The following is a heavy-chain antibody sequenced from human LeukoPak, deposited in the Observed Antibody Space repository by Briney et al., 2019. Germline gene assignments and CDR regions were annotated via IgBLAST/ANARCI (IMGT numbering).Heavy chain of an antibody. CDR1: GFTFSSYG. CDR3: AKVGGSYSYWYFDL. D-gene: IGHD1-26*01. J-gene: IGHJ2*01. CDR2: IWYDGSNK. Sequence: GGSLRLSCAASGFTFSSYGMHWVRQAPGKGLEWVAVIWYDGSNKYYADSVKGRFTISRDNSKNTLYLQMNSLRAEDTAVYYCAKVGGSYSYWYFDLWGRGTLVTVSS. V-gene: IGHV3-33*06.